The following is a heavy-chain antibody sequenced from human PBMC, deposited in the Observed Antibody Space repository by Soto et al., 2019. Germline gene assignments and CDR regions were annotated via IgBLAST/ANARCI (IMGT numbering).Heavy chain of an antibody. V-gene: IGHV3-23*01. Sequence: PGGSLRLSCAASGFIFENFGMSWVRQAPGKGLEWISSISGSGFKKYYADSVKGRFTISRDNSNNTLFLQMHSLRADDTAVYYCAKSLSASPNYFFDSWGQGTLVTVSS. J-gene: IGHJ4*02. CDR1: GFIFENFG. CDR2: ISGSGFKK. CDR3: AKSLSASPNYFFDS. D-gene: IGHD1-1*01.